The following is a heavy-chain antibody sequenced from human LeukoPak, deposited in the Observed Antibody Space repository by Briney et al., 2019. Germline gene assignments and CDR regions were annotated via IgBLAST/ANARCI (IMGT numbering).Heavy chain of an antibody. CDR3: ARTRIAVAGPYYFDY. J-gene: IGHJ4*02. CDR2: IIPIFGTA. D-gene: IGHD6-19*01. Sequence: ASVKVSCKASGGTFSSYAISWVRQAPGQGLEWMGGIIPIFGTANYAQKFQGRVTITADESTSTAYMELSSLRSEDTAVYYCARTRIAVAGPYYFDYWGQGTLVTVSS. CDR1: GGTFSSYA. V-gene: IGHV1-69*13.